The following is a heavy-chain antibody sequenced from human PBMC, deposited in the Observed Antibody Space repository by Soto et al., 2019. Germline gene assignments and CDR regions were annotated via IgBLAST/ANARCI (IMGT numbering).Heavy chain of an antibody. D-gene: IGHD2-2*01. J-gene: IGHJ4*02. CDR2: IYYSGST. CDR3: AREVGFGVVPAAPLFDY. Sequence: SETLSLTCTVSGGSISSGGYYWSWIRQHPGKGLEWIGYIYYSGSTYYSPSLKSRVTISVDTSKNQFSLKLSSVTAADTAVYYCAREVGFGVVPAAPLFDYWGQGTLVTVSS. CDR1: GGSISSGGYY. V-gene: IGHV4-31*03.